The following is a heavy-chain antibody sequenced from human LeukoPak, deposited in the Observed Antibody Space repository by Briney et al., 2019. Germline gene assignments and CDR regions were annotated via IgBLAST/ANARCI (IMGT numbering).Heavy chain of an antibody. J-gene: IGHJ5*02. CDR1: GGSISSSTYY. D-gene: IGHD1-26*01. CDR3: ARRGASSNWFDP. CDR2: IYNSGNT. V-gene: IGHV4-39*01. Sequence: SETLSLTCTVSGGSISSSTYYWGWIRQPPGKGLEWIGNIYNSGNTNYSPSLKSRVTISVDPSKNQFSLKLTSVTAADTAVYYCARRGASSNWFDPWGQGTLVTVSS.